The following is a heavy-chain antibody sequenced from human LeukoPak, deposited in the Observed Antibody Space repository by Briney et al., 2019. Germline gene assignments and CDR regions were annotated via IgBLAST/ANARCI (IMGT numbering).Heavy chain of an antibody. J-gene: IGHJ6*03. D-gene: IGHD3-16*01. Sequence: SETLSLTCTVSGGSISSSNFYWGWIRQPPGKGLEWIGSIYYSGSTYYNPSLKSRVTISVDTSKNQFSLKLSSVTAADTAVYYCARVGILGPYYYYMDVWGKETTVTISS. CDR1: GGSISSSNFY. CDR2: IYYSGST. V-gene: IGHV4-39*07. CDR3: ARVGILGPYYYYMDV.